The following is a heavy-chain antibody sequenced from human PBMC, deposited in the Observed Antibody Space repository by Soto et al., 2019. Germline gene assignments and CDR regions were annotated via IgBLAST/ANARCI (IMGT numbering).Heavy chain of an antibody. J-gene: IGHJ3*02. Sequence: ASVKVSCKASGYTFTGYYMHWVRQAPGQGLEWMGWINPNSGGTNYAQKFQGWVTMTRDTSISTAYMELSRLRSDDTAVYYCARGSRYCSSTSCYVTNDAFDIWGQGTMVTVSS. CDR1: GYTFTGYY. D-gene: IGHD2-2*01. V-gene: IGHV1-2*04. CDR3: ARGSRYCSSTSCYVTNDAFDI. CDR2: INPNSGGT.